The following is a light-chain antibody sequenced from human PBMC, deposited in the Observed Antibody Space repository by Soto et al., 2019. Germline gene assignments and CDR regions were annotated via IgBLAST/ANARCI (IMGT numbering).Light chain of an antibody. CDR1: SSDVGAYNY. CDR2: DVD. CDR3: CSYTTSNLYV. J-gene: IGLJ1*01. Sequence: QSALTQPASVSGSPGQSIAISCTGTSSDVGAYNYVSWYQQDAGKAPKLIIFDVDNRPSGVSDRFSGSKSGYTASLTISELQVQDEADYYCCSYTTSNLYVFGTGTKVTVL. V-gene: IGLV2-14*03.